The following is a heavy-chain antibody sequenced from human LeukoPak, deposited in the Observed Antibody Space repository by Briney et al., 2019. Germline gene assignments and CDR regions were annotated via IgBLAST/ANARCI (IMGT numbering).Heavy chain of an antibody. CDR1: GYTFTSYA. Sequence: ASVKVSCKASGYTFTSYAMHWVRQAPGQRLEWMGWINAGNGNTKYSQKFQGRVTITRDTSASTAYMELSSLRSEDTAVYYCARAPRIAAAGTDNWSDPWGQGTLVTVSS. D-gene: IGHD6-13*01. CDR2: INAGNGNT. CDR3: ARAPRIAAAGTDNWSDP. J-gene: IGHJ5*02. V-gene: IGHV1-3*01.